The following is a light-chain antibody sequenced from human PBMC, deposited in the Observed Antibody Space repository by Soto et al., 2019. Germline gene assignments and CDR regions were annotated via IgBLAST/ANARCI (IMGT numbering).Light chain of an antibody. CDR2: EVT. CDR3: SSYAGSNSYV. V-gene: IGLV2-8*01. Sequence: QSALTQPPSASGSPGQSVTISCTGTSSDVGGYNYVSWYQQHPGKAPKLMIYEVTKRPSGVPDRFSGSKSGNTASLTVSGLHAEDEADYDCSSYAGSNSYVFGTGTKLTVL. J-gene: IGLJ1*01. CDR1: SSDVGGYNY.